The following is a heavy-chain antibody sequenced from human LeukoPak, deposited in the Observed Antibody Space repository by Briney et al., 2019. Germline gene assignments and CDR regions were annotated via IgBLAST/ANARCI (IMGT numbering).Heavy chain of an antibody. Sequence: GGSLRPSCAASGFTFSDYYMSWIRQAPGKGLEWVSYISSSGSTIYYADSVKGRFTISRDNTKNSLYLQMNSLRAEDTAVYYCASDSPYSSSWAYWGQGTLVTVSS. D-gene: IGHD6-13*01. V-gene: IGHV3-11*04. J-gene: IGHJ4*02. CDR2: ISSSGSTI. CDR3: ASDSPYSSSWAY. CDR1: GFTFSDYY.